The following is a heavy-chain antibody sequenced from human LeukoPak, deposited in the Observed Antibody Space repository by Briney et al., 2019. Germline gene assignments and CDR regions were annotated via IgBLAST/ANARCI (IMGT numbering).Heavy chain of an antibody. D-gene: IGHD6-13*01. Sequence: GGSLRLSCAASGLTVSNNFMSWVRQAPGKGLEWVSVIYSGGTTYYADSAKGRVTLSRDNSKNTLYLQMIRLRVEDTAVYYCAAWRGSSWLDYWGQGTLVTVSS. V-gene: IGHV3-53*01. J-gene: IGHJ4*02. CDR2: IYSGGTT. CDR3: AAWRGSSWLDY. CDR1: GLTVSNNF.